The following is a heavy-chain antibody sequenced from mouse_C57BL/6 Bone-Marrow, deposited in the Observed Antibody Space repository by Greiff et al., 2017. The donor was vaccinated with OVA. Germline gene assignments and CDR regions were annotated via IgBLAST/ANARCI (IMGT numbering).Heavy chain of an antibody. V-gene: IGHV14-2*01. Sequence: VQLQQSGAELVKPGASVKLSCTASGFNIKDYYMHWVKQRPEQGLEWIGRIDPEDGETKYAPNFQGKAPITADTSSNTAYLQLSSLTTEDTAVYYCARGCYYYAMDYWGQGTSVTVSS. CDR2: IDPEDGET. CDR3: ARGCYYYAMDY. CDR1: GFNIKDYY. J-gene: IGHJ4*01. D-gene: IGHD3-3*01.